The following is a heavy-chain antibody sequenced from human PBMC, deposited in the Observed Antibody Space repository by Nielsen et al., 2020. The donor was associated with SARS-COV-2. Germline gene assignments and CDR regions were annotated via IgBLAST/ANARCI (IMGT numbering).Heavy chain of an antibody. Sequence: GESLKISCVVSGFTISTYAMSWVRQAPGKGLEWVSAISASTYYADSVKGRFTISRDNSKNTLYLQMSSLKIEDTAVYFCTRVNPIRGSWFDAFDIWGQGTMVTVSS. CDR3: TRVNPIRGSWFDAFDI. D-gene: IGHD6-13*01. CDR2: ISAST. CDR1: GFTISTYA. J-gene: IGHJ3*02. V-gene: IGHV3-23*01.